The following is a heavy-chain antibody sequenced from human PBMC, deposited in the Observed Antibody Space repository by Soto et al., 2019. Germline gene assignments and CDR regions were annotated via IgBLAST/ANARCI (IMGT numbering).Heavy chain of an antibody. V-gene: IGHV4-59*01. D-gene: IGHD4-4*01. CDR2: IYYSGST. CDR1: GGSISSYY. Sequence: SETLSLTCTVSGGSISSYYWSWIRQPPGKGLEWTGYIYYSGSTNYNPSLKSRVTISVDTSKNQFSLKLSSVTAADTAVYYCARGVYSNYDYYYYYGMDVWGQGTTVTVSS. J-gene: IGHJ6*02. CDR3: ARGVYSNYDYYYYYGMDV.